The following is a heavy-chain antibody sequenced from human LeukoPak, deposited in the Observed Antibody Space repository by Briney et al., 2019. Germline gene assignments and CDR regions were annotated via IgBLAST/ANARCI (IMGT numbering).Heavy chain of an antibody. J-gene: IGHJ4*02. Sequence: GGSLRLSCAASGFTFSNYGMHWVRQAPGKGLEWVAFVRNDESTKFYADSVKGRFTISRDNSKTTLYLQMNSLRAEDTAVYYCAKDVPAAYFDYWGQGTLVTVSS. CDR3: AKDVPAAYFDY. CDR2: VRNDESTK. D-gene: IGHD2-2*01. CDR1: GFTFSNYG. V-gene: IGHV3-30*02.